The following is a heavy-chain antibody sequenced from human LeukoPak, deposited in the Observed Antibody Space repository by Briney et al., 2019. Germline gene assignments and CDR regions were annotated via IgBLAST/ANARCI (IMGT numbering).Heavy chain of an antibody. Sequence: GGSLRLSCAASGFTFSSYSMNWVRQAPGKGPEWVSSISSSSSYIYYADSVKGRFTISRDNAKNSLYLQMNSLRAEDTAVYYCARAGDTYYYDSSGYSPNWFDPWGQGTLVTVSS. CDR2: ISSSSSYI. CDR1: GFTFSSYS. CDR3: ARAGDTYYYDSSGYSPNWFDP. D-gene: IGHD3-22*01. J-gene: IGHJ5*02. V-gene: IGHV3-21*01.